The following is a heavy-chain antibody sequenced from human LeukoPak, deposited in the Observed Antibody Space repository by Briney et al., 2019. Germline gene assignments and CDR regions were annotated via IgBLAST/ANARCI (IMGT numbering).Heavy chain of an antibody. CDR1: GFIFRSFW. D-gene: IGHD3-3*01. CDR2: IKEDGSET. Sequence: PGGSLRLSCEGSGFIFRSFWMSWVRQAPGKGLEWMANIKEDGSETYYVDSVKGRFTISRDNAENSLYLQMNSLRVEDTAVYYCARDWGSDYWSGYANWGQGTRVTVSS. CDR3: ARDWGSDYWSGYAN. J-gene: IGHJ4*02. V-gene: IGHV3-7*01.